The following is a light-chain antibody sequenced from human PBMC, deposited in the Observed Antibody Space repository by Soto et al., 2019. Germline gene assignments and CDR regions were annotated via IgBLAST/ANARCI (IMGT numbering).Light chain of an antibody. J-gene: IGLJ2*01. Sequence: QSALTQPASVSGSPGQSITISCIETTSDFGTKKFFSWYQQQPGKAPKLIIFEVSNRPSGISSRFSGSKSGNTASLTISGLQPEDEADYYCCSYTSRTTVVFGGGTQLTVL. CDR1: TSDFGTKKF. CDR2: EVS. CDR3: CSYTSRTTVV. V-gene: IGLV2-14*02.